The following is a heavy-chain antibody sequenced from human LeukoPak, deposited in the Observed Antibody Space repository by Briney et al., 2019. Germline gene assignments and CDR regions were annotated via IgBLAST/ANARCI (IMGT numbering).Heavy chain of an antibody. CDR1: GYTFTSYD. J-gene: IGHJ4*02. CDR3: ATSPEDIVVAPLDY. D-gene: IGHD2-15*01. Sequence: ASVKVSCKASGYTFTSYDINWVRQATGQGLGWMGWMNPNSGNTNYAQKLQGRVTMTTDTSTSTAYMELRSLRSDDTAVYYCATSPEDIVVAPLDYWGQGTLVTVSS. V-gene: IGHV1-18*01. CDR2: MNPNSGNT.